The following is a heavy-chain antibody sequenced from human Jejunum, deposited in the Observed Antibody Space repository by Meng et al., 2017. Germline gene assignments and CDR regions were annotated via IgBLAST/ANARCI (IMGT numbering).Heavy chain of an antibody. CDR2: SYHGGGSR. CDR1: GFSFSINY. V-gene: IGHV3-53*01. J-gene: IGHJ4*02. CDR3: ERGTYYYDTTGYYYALDY. D-gene: IGHD3-22*01. Sequence: GGSLRLSCAASGFSFSINYMSWVRQAPGKGLEWVSVSYHGGGSRFYAESVKGKFIISRDDGKNTLYLQMNDLRAEDTAVYYCERGTYYYDTTGYYYALDYWGQGTLVTVSS.